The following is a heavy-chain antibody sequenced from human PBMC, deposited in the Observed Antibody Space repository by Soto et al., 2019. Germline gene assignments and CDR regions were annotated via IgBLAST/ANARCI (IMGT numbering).Heavy chain of an antibody. J-gene: IGHJ4*02. Sequence: DGRLLESGGGLVQPGGSLRLSCAASGFTFSSYSMSWVRQAPGKGLEWVSTIGTSASTYYGDSVRGRFTISRDNSRNTLYLQMNSLRAEDTAVYYCADLSRYCTSSNCDWGQGTLVTVSS. D-gene: IGHD2-2*01. V-gene: IGHV3-23*01. CDR2: IGTSAST. CDR1: GFTFSSYS. CDR3: ADLSRYCTSSNCD.